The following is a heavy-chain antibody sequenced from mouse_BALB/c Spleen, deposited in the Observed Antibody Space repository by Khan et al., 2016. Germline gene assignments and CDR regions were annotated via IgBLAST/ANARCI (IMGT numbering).Heavy chain of an antibody. CDR1: GYTFTNYG. CDR2: INTNTGEP. D-gene: IGHD1-1*01. J-gene: IGHJ3*01. CDR3: PEDYYVSNAVAY. Sequence: QFPLVQSGPELKKPGETVKISCKASGYTFTNYGMNWVKQAPGKGLKWMGWINTNTGEPTYAEEFKGRFAFSLELSASTAYLQINNLKNEDTATYFCPEDYYVSNAVAYWGQGTLVTVSA. V-gene: IGHV9-3*02.